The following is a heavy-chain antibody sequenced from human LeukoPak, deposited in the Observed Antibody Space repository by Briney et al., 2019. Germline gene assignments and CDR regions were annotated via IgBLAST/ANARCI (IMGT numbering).Heavy chain of an antibody. J-gene: IGHJ3*02. V-gene: IGHV4-59*11. D-gene: IGHD2-2*01. CDR2: IYYSGST. CDR3: ARDRGVGYCSSTSCYGAFDI. Sequence: SETLSLTCTVSGGSISSHNWSWIRQPPGKGLEWIGYIYYSGSTNYNPSLKSRVTISVDTSKNQFSLKLSSVTAADTAVYYCARDRGVGYCSSTSCYGAFDIWGQGTMVTVSS. CDR1: GGSISSHN.